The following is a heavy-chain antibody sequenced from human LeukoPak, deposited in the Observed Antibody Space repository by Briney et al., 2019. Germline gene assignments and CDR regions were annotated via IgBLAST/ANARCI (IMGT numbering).Heavy chain of an antibody. J-gene: IGHJ4*02. Sequence: SETLSLTCTVSGGSISSYYWSWIRQPPGKGLEWIGYIYYSGSTNYNPSLKSRVTISVDTTKKQFSLKMSSVTAAGTGVYYCARFRYSSGYFDYWGQGALVTVSS. CDR3: ARFRYSSGYFDY. V-gene: IGHV4-59*01. CDR2: IYYSGST. D-gene: IGHD6-19*01. CDR1: GGSISSYY.